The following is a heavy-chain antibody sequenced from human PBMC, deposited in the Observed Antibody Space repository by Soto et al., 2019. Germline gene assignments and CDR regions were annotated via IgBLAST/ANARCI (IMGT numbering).Heavy chain of an antibody. J-gene: IGHJ5*02. CDR1: GYTFTSYG. Sequence: VASVKVSCKASGYTFTSYGISWVRQAPGQGLEWMGWISAYNGNTNYAQKLQGRVTMTTDTSTSTAYMELRSLRSDDTAVYYCARDRVAAAGPNRFDPWGQGTLVTSPQ. CDR2: ISAYNGNT. CDR3: ARDRVAAAGPNRFDP. V-gene: IGHV1-18*04. D-gene: IGHD6-13*01.